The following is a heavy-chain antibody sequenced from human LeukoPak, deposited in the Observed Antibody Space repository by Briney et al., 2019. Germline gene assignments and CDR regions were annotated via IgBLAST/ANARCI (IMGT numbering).Heavy chain of an antibody. J-gene: IGHJ4*02. V-gene: IGHV4-30-4*08. Sequence: PSETLSLTCTVSGGSISSGDYDCSWIRQPPGKGREWIGYIYYSGSTYYNPSLKSRVPISVDTSKTQFSLKLSSVTAADTAVYYCARDGGYSSSWYDYWGQGTLVTVSS. D-gene: IGHD6-13*01. CDR2: IYYSGST. CDR3: ARDGGYSSSWYDY. CDR1: GGSISSGDYD.